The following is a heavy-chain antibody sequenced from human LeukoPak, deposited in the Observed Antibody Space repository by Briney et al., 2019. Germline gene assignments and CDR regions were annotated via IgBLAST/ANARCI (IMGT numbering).Heavy chain of an antibody. Sequence: PSETLSLTCTVSGGSITSNSDYWGWIRQPPGKGLEWVASISYTGHTQYNPSLKSRVTISIDTSKHQFSLKLSSVTAADTAVYYCARAAPYYDILTGYWRDYYYYYYMDVWGKGTTVTVSS. J-gene: IGHJ6*03. V-gene: IGHV4-39*07. CDR1: GGSITSNSDY. CDR3: ARAAPYYDILTGYWRDYYYYYYMDV. D-gene: IGHD3-9*01. CDR2: ISYTGHT.